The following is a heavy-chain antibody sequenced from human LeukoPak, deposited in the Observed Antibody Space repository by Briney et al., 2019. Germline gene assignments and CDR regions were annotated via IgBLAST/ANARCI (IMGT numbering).Heavy chain of an antibody. V-gene: IGHV3-33*01. CDR2: IWYDGSNK. Sequence: GGSLRLSCAASGFIFSSYGMHWVRQAPGKGLEWVAVIWYDGSNKYYADSVKGRFTISRDNSKNTLYLQMNSLRAEDTAVYYCARSLPTMGDAFDIWGQGTMVTVSS. J-gene: IGHJ3*02. CDR1: GFIFSSYG. D-gene: IGHD3-10*01. CDR3: ARSLPTMGDAFDI.